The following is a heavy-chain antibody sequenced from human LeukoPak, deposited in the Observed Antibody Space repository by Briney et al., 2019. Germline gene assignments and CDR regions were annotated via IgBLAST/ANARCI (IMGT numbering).Heavy chain of an antibody. V-gene: IGHV3-30-3*01. J-gene: IGHJ4*02. D-gene: IGHD4-17*01. CDR1: GFTFSSYA. CDR3: ARVYGDYVLDY. Sequence: GGSLRLSCAASGFTFSSYAMHWVRQAPGKGLEWVAVISYDGSNKYYADSVKGRFTISRDNSKNTLYLQMNSLRAEDTAVYYCARVYGDYVLDYWGQGTLVTVSS. CDR2: ISYDGSNK.